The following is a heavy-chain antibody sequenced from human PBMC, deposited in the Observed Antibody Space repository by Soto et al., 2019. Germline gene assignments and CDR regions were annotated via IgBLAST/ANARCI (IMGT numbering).Heavy chain of an antibody. CDR2: IIPIFGTA. Sequence: QVQLVQSGAEVKKPGSSVKVSCKASGGTFSSYAISWVRKAPGQGLEWMGGIIPIFGTANYAQKFQGRVTITADESTSTAYMELSSLRSEDTAVYYCARVGSGSYSPQYYFDYWGQGTLVTVSS. D-gene: IGHD1-26*01. CDR1: GGTFSSYA. V-gene: IGHV1-69*01. CDR3: ARVGSGSYSPQYYFDY. J-gene: IGHJ4*02.